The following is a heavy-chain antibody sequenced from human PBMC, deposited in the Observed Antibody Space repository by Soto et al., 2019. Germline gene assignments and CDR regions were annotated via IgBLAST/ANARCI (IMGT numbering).Heavy chain of an antibody. J-gene: IGHJ6*03. V-gene: IGHV3-23*01. D-gene: IGHD2-2*01. CDR3: ASVPPYCSSTSCYAGNYYYYMDV. CDR1: GFTFSSYA. Sequence: GGSLRLSCAASGFTFSSYAMSWVRQAPGKGLEWVSAISGSGGSTYYADSVKGRFTISRDNSKNTLYLQMNSLRAEDTAVYYCASVPPYCSSTSCYAGNYYYYMDVWGKGTTVTVSS. CDR2: ISGSGGST.